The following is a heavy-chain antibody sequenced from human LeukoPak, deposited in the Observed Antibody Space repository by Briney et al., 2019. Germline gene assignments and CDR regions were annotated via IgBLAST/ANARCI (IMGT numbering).Heavy chain of an antibody. J-gene: IGHJ4*02. V-gene: IGHV3-21*01. CDR1: GFTFSSYS. Sequence: PGGSLRLSCAASGFTFSSYSMNWVRQAPGKGLEWVSSIRSSSSYIYYADSVKGRFTISRDKAKNSLYLQMNSLRAEDTAVYYCARVVGATASAVDYWGQGTLVTVSS. CDR3: ARVVGATASAVDY. D-gene: IGHD1-26*01. CDR2: IRSSSSYI.